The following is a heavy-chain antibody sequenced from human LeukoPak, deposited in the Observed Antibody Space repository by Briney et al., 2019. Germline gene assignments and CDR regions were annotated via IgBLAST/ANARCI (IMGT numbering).Heavy chain of an antibody. Sequence: GGSLRLSCAASGFTFSSYAMSWVRQAPGKGLEWVSAISGSGGSTYYADSVKGRFTISRDNSKNTLYLQMNSLRAEDTAVYYCAKWPRSGCSGGSCYDPGYWGQGTLVTVSS. CDR2: ISGSGGST. D-gene: IGHD2-15*01. CDR1: GFTFSSYA. J-gene: IGHJ4*02. V-gene: IGHV3-23*01. CDR3: AKWPRSGCSGGSCYDPGY.